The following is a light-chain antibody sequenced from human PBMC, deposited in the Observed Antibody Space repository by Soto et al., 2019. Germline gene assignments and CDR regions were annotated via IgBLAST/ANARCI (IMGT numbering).Light chain of an antibody. J-gene: IGLJ1*01. CDR2: EVS. CDR3: SSYRGGSTYV. Sequence: QSALTQPASVSGSPGQSITISCTGTSSDVGGYKYVSWYQQHPGKAPKLMIYEVSNRPSGVSSRFSGSKSGNTASLTISGLQAEDEADYYCSSYRGGSTYVFGTGTKLTVL. CDR1: SSDVGGYKY. V-gene: IGLV2-14*01.